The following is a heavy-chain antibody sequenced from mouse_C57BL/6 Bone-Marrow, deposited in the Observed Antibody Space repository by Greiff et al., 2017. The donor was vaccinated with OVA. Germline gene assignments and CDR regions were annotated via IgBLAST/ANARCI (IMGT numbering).Heavy chain of an antibody. CDR1: GYAFSSSW. CDR2: IYPGDGDT. J-gene: IGHJ2*01. CDR3: ARGRGIDYYRSSYGNFDY. V-gene: IGHV1-82*01. D-gene: IGHD1-1*01. Sequence: QVQLQQSGPELVKPGASVKITCKASGYAFSSSWMNWVKQRPGKGLEWIGRIYPGDGDTNYNGKYKGKATLTADKSSSKAYMQLSSLTSEDSAVNFCARGRGIDYYRSSYGNFDYWGQGTTRT.